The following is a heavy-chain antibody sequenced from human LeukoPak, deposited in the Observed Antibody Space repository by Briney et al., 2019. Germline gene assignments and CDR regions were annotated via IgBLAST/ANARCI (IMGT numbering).Heavy chain of an antibody. CDR1: GFTFSSFW. V-gene: IGHV3-7*03. J-gene: IGHJ4*02. CDR3: ARERYGNYN. CDR2: IKEDGSMK. Sequence: GGSLRLSCAASGFTFSSFWMIWVRQAPGKGLEWVANIKEDGSMKNYVDSVKGRFTISRDNAKNSLFLQMNSLRAEDTAVYYCARERYGNYNWGQGTLVTVSS. D-gene: IGHD4-11*01.